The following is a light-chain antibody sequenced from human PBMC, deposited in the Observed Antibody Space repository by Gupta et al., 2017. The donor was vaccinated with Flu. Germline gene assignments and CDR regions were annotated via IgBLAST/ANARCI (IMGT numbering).Light chain of an antibody. CDR3: QQYNSYPPT. CDR1: QGIINN. CDR2: DAS. Sequence: DIQMTQSPSSLSASVGDRVTITCRASQGIINNLAWFQQKPGQAPKSLIHDASSVQSGVPARFSGSGSRTDFTLTISSLQPEDVATYYCQQYNSYPPTCGQGTRLDIK. V-gene: IGKV1-16*01. J-gene: IGKJ5*01.